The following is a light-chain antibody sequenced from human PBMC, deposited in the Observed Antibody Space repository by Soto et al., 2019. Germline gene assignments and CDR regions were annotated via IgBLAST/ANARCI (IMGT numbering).Light chain of an antibody. V-gene: IGKV3D-20*02. Sequence: EIVLTQSPGTLSLSPGERATLSCRASQSLSSSYLAWYQQKPGQAPRLLIYGASSRATAIPDRFSGSGSGTDFTLTINRLEPEDFAVYSCQQRSNWQGITFXPGTKVDS. CDR3: QQRSNWQGIT. J-gene: IGKJ3*01. CDR1: QSLSSSY. CDR2: GAS.